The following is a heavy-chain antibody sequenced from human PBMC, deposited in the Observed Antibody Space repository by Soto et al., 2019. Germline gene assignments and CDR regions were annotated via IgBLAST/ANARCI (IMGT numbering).Heavy chain of an antibody. CDR1: GGSISSSSYY. V-gene: IGHV4-39*01. Sequence: SETLSLTCTVSGGSISSSSYYWGWIRQPPGKGLEWVGSFYYSGSTYYNPSLKSRATISVDTSKNQYSLKLSSVTAADTAVYYCARSQTTVTTFIYWGQGTLVTVSS. CDR3: ARSQTTVTTFIY. CDR2: FYYSGST. D-gene: IGHD4-17*01. J-gene: IGHJ4*02.